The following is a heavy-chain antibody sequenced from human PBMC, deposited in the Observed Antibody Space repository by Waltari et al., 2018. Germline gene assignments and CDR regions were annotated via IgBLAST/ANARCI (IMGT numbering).Heavy chain of an antibody. CDR1: GFTFSSYS. D-gene: IGHD6-6*01. V-gene: IGHV3-21*03. Sequence: EVQLVASGGGLVKPGGSLRLSCAASGFTFSSYSMNWVRQAPGKGLELVPSISSSSSYIDYADSVKGRFTISRDNAKNSLYLQMNSLRAEDTAVYYCARQSIPTAATFDYWGQGTLVTVSS. J-gene: IGHJ4*02. CDR2: ISSSSSYI. CDR3: ARQSIPTAATFDY.